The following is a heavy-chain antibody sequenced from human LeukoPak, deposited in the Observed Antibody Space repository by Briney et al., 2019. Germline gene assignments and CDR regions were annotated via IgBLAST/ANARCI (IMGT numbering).Heavy chain of an antibody. CDR3: ASPYYDILTGYYDAFDI. Sequence: SGTLSLTCAVSGGSISSSNWWSWVRQPPGKGLEWIGYIYHSGSTNYNPSLKSRVTISVDTSKNQFSLKLSSVTAADTAVYYCASPYYDILTGYYDAFDIWGQGTMVTVSS. V-gene: IGHV4-4*02. CDR2: IYHSGST. CDR1: GGSISSSNW. J-gene: IGHJ3*02. D-gene: IGHD3-9*01.